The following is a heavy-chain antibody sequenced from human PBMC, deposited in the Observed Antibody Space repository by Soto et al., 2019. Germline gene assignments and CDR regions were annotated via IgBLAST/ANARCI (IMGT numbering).Heavy chain of an antibody. Sequence: QVQLVQSGSEVKKPGASVKVSCKTSGYTFTSYAMPWVRQAPGPRLEWMGWINAGNGNTKYSQKFQGRVTITIDTSASTAYPELSSLRPEDTAISCCARDLGGWPDYWGQGTLVTFAS. CDR1: GYTFTSYA. J-gene: IGHJ4*02. D-gene: IGHD6-19*01. CDR3: ARDLGGWPDY. CDR2: INAGNGNT. V-gene: IGHV1-3*01.